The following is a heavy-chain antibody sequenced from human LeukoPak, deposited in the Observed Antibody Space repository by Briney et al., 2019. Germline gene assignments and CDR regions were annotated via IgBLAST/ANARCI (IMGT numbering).Heavy chain of an antibody. V-gene: IGHV3-48*04. CDR3: RGYNFRQGFDY. CDR2: ISSSSSTI. D-gene: IGHD2/OR15-2a*01. CDR1: GFTFSSYS. Sequence: GGSLRLSCAASGFTFSSYSMNWVRQAPGKGLEWVSYISSSSSTIYYADLVKGRFTISRDNAKNTLYLQMNSLRAEDTAVYYCRGYNFRQGFDYWGQGTLVTVSS. J-gene: IGHJ4*02.